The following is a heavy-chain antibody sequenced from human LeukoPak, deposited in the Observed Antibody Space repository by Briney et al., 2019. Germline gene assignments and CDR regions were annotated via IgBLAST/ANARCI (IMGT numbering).Heavy chain of an antibody. V-gene: IGHV3-33*01. J-gene: IGHJ4*02. CDR2: IWYDGSNK. Sequence: GGSLRLSCAASGFTFSSYGMHWVRQAPGKGLEWVAVIWYDGSNKYYADSVKGRFTISRDNSKNTLYLQMNSLRAEDTAVYYCARDRDLGSSDLSGYFDYWGQGTLVAVSS. CDR3: ARDRDLGSSDLSGYFDY. CDR1: GFTFSSYG. D-gene: IGHD6-13*01.